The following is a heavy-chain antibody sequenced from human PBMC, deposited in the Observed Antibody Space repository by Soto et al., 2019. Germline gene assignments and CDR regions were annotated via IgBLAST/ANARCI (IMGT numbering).Heavy chain of an antibody. CDR3: AAARPFTMVRGAPIYGMDV. Sequence: SVKVSCKASGFTFTSSAVQCVRQARGQRLEWIGWIVVGSGNTNYAQKFQERVTITRDMSTSTAYMELSSLRSEDTAVYYCAAARPFTMVRGAPIYGMDVWGQGTTVTVSS. J-gene: IGHJ6*02. CDR1: GFTFTSSA. V-gene: IGHV1-58*01. CDR2: IVVGSGNT. D-gene: IGHD3-10*01.